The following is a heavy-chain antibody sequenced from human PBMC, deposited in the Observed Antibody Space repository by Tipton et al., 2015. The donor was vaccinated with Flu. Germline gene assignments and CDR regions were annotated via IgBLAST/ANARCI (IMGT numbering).Heavy chain of an antibody. D-gene: IGHD3-3*01. Sequence: TLSLTCAVYGGSFSGYYWSWIRQPPGKGLEWIGEINHSGSTNYNPSLKSRVTISVDTSKNQFSLKLSSVTAAGTAVYYCARSGYDFWSGYPSWGMDVWGQGTTVTVSS. CDR1: GGSFSGYY. CDR2: INHSGST. V-gene: IGHV4-34*01. J-gene: IGHJ6*02. CDR3: ARSGYDFWSGYPSWGMDV.